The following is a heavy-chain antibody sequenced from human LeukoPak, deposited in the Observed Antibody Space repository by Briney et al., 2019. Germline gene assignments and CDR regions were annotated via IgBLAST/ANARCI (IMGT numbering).Heavy chain of an antibody. CDR3: ARRDEDESWNY. CDR2: ISYSGYT. CDR1: GGSISSYY. V-gene: IGHV4-59*08. D-gene: IGHD3-3*01. J-gene: IGHJ4*02. Sequence: SETLSLTCTVAGGSISSYYWSWIRQPPGKVLEWIGYISYSGYTNFHPSLKSRATISVAMSKNQFSLKLSSVTAAETAVYYCARRDEDESWNYWGQGTLVTVSS.